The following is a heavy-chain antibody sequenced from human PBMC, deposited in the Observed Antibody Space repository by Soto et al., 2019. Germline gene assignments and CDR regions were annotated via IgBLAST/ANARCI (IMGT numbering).Heavy chain of an antibody. CDR3: ARDILSGGAYPDS. D-gene: IGHD3-10*01. CDR2: ISSGSSYI. V-gene: IGHV3-21*01. J-gene: IGHJ5*01. CDR1: GFTFSTYT. Sequence: GGSLRLSCAASGFTFSTYTMNWVRQAPGKGLEWISSISSGSSYIYYAGSVKGRFTISRDNAKNSLSLQMNSLRADDTAVYYCARDILSGGAYPDSWGQGTKVTVS.